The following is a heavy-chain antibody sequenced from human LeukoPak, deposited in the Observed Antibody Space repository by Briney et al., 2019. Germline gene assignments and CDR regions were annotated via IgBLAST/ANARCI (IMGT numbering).Heavy chain of an antibody. CDR2: IWYDGSNK. D-gene: IGHD3-16*01. CDR1: GFTFSSYG. J-gene: IGHJ4*02. CDR3: ARSVLELGAQIDY. V-gene: IGHV3-33*01. Sequence: PGGSLRLSCAASGFTFSSYGMHWVRQAPGKGLEWVAVIWYDGSNKYYADSVKGRFTISRDNSKNTLYLQMNSLRAEDTAVYYCARSVLELGAQIDYWGQGTLVTVSS.